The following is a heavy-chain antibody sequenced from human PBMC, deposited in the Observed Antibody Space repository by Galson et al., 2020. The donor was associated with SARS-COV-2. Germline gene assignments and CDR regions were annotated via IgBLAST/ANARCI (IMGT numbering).Heavy chain of an antibody. J-gene: IGHJ6*02. D-gene: IGHD6-19*01. CDR1: GGSISSYY. Sequence: SETLSLPCTVSGGSISSYYWSWLRQPAGKGLEWIGRIYTSGSPNYNPSLKSRVTMSVDTSKNQFSLKLSSVTAADTAVYYCARDFIAVAGNYYYYGMVVWGQGTTVTVSS. V-gene: IGHV4-4*07. CDR3: ARDFIAVAGNYYYYGMVV. CDR2: IYTSGSP.